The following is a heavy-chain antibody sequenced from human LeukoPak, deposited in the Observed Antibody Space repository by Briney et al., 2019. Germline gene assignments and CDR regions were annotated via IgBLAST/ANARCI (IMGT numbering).Heavy chain of an antibody. Sequence: PGGSLRLSCTVSGFTVSSNSMSWVRQAPGKGLEWVSFIYSDNTHYSDSVKGRFTISRDNSKNTLYLQMNSLRAEDTAVYYCARDGNRVGVTTSYFDYWGQGTLVTVSS. CDR2: IYSDNT. CDR3: ARDGNRVGVTTSYFDY. J-gene: IGHJ4*02. D-gene: IGHD2-21*02. CDR1: GFTVSSNS. V-gene: IGHV3-53*01.